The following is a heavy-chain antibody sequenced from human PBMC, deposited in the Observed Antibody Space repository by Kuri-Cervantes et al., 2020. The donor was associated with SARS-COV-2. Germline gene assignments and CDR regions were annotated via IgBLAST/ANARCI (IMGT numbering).Heavy chain of an antibody. CDR2: IYSGGSST. V-gene: IGHV3-NL1*01. D-gene: IGHD6-19*01. CDR1: GFTFSSYS. J-gene: IGHJ6*02. CDR3: AKDRETGYFSDWSPALGMDV. Sequence: GSLKISCAASGFTFSSYSMNWVRQAPGKGLEWVSVIYSGGSSTYYADSVKGRFTISRDNSKNTLYLQMNNLRPEDTAVYYCAKDRETGYFSDWSPALGMDVWGQGTTVTVSS.